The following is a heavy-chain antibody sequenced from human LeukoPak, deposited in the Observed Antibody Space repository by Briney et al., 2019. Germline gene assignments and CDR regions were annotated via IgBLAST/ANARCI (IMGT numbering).Heavy chain of an antibody. CDR1: GYTFTSYD. CDR3: ARDYRVRGCSSTSCYAGLFDY. Sequence: SVKVSCKASGYTFTSYDINWVRQATGQGLEWMGGIIPIFGTANYAQKFQGRVTITTDESTSTAYMELSSLRSEDTAVYYCARDYRVRGCSSTSCYAGLFDYWGQGTLVTVSS. CDR2: IIPIFGTA. D-gene: IGHD2-2*01. V-gene: IGHV1-69*05. J-gene: IGHJ4*02.